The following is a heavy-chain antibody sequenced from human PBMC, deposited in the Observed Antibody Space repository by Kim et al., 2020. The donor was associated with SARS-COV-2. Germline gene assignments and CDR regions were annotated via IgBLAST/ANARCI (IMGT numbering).Heavy chain of an antibody. D-gene: IGHD5-12*01. Sequence: GGSLRLSCAASGFTFSSYAMSWVRQAPGKGLEWVSAISGSGGSTYYADSVKGRFTISRDNSKNTLYLQMNSLRAEDTAVYYCATLKGIKRGYSGYDSGIDYWGPGTLVTVSS. CDR2: ISGSGGST. V-gene: IGHV3-23*01. CDR3: ATLKGIKRGYSGYDSGIDY. CDR1: GFTFSSYA. J-gene: IGHJ4*02.